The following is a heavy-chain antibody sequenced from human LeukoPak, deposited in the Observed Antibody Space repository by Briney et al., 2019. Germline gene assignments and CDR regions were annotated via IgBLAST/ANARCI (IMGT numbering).Heavy chain of an antibody. CDR2: IWSDGRNK. D-gene: IGHD3-16*01. J-gene: IGHJ4*02. Sequence: GGSMRLSCVAYGFTFSSYGMRWVRQAPGKGLEWVAVIWSDGRNKFYGDSVKGRFTISRDNSKNTLYLQMNSLRAEDTAVYYCVTSVGDLYFFDYWGQGTLVTVSS. V-gene: IGHV3-33*01. CDR3: VTSVGDLYFFDY. CDR1: GFTFSSYG.